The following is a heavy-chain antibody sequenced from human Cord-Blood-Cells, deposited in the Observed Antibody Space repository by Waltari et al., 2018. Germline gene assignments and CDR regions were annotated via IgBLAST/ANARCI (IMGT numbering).Heavy chain of an antibody. Sequence: QLQLQESGPGLVKPSETLSLTCTVSGGSISSSSYYWGWICQHPGKGLGWSGSIYYSVGTYYNPSLKSRVTISVDTSKNQFSLKLSSVTAADTAVYYCATTGYCSSTSCFDYWGQGTLVTVSS. V-gene: IGHV4-39*01. CDR1: GGSISSSSYY. D-gene: IGHD2-2*03. CDR3: ATTGYCSSTSCFDY. CDR2: IYYSVGT. J-gene: IGHJ4*02.